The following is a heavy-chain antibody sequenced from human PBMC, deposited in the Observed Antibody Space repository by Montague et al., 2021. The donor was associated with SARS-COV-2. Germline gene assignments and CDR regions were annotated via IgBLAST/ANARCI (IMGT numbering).Heavy chain of an antibody. D-gene: IGHD4/OR15-4a*01. CDR2: IHHSGST. CDR1: GGSISSSNW. Sequence: SETLSLTCAVSGGSISSSNWWSWVRQPPGKGLEWIGEIHHSGSTNYNPSLKSRVTMSVDRSKNHFSLRLSSVTAADTAMYHCARGGYGGWTGYYFDYWGQGTLVTVSS. J-gene: IGHJ4*02. CDR3: ARGGYGGWTGYYFDY. V-gene: IGHV4-4*02.